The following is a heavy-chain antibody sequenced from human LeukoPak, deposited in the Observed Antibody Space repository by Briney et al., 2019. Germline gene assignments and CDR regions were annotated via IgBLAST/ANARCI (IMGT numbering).Heavy chain of an antibody. V-gene: IGHV4-61*05. D-gene: IGHD2-15*01. CDR2: IYYSGST. J-gene: IGHJ4*02. CDR3: ARGVGYCSGGSCYLDY. CDR1: GGSISSSSYY. Sequence: SETLSLTCTVSGGSISSSSYYWGWIRQPPGKGLEWIGYIYYSGSTNYNPSLKSRVTISVDTSKNQFSLKLSSVTAADTAVYYCARGVGYCSGGSCYLDYWGQGTLVTVSS.